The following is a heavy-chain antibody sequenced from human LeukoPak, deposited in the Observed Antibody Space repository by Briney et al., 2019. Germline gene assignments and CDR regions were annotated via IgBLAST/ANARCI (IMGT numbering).Heavy chain of an antibody. CDR2: ISYDGSNQ. CDR3: ARDGAARLLRYYYYMDL. Sequence: PGGSLRLSCAASGFTFSSYTMNWVRQAPGKGLEWVAVISYDGSNQNYADSVKGRFTISRDNSDNTQFLEMNSLRPEDTAVYYCARDGAARLLRYYYYMDLWGRGTTVTVSS. J-gene: IGHJ6*03. CDR1: GFTFSSYT. D-gene: IGHD6-6*01. V-gene: IGHV3-30*03.